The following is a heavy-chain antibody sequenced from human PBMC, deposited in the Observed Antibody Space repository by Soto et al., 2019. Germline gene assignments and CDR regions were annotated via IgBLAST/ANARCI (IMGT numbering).Heavy chain of an antibody. CDR3: ARDLLRHPYNWFDP. J-gene: IGHJ5*02. CDR1: GFTFSSYS. Sequence: GSLRLSCAASGFTFSSYSMNWVPQAPGKGLEWVSSISSSSSYIYYADSVKGRFTISRDNAKNSLYLQMNSLRAEDTAVYYCARDLLRHPYNWFDPWGQGTLVTLSS. CDR2: ISSSSSYI. V-gene: IGHV3-21*01. D-gene: IGHD3-3*01.